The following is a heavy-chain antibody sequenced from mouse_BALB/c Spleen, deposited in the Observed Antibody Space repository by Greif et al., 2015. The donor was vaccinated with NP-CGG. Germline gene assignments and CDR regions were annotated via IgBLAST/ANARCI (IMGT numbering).Heavy chain of an antibody. CDR1: GYTFTSYY. Sequence: VQLQQSGAELVKPGASVKLSCKASGYTFTSYYMYWVKQRPGQGLEWIGEINPSNDGTHFNEKFTSKATLTVDKSSSTAYKQLSSLTAEDSAGYYCTRRGWDRAYWGQGTLVTVSA. CDR3: TRRGWDRAY. D-gene: IGHD3-3*01. J-gene: IGHJ3*01. CDR2: INPSNDGT. V-gene: IGHV1S81*02.